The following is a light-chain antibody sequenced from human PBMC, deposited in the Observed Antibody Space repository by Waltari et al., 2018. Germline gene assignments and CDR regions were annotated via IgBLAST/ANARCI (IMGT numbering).Light chain of an antibody. J-gene: IGLJ2*01. Sequence: SYELSQPRSVSVALGQTASITCGGNNIGSKNVHWYQQKPGQAPVMVTYEDSNRPSGVPERLSGSKSGNTATLTISSAQAGDEADYYCQVWDSIIFFGGGTKLTVL. CDR1: NIGSKN. V-gene: IGLV3-9*01. CDR3: QVWDSIIF. CDR2: EDS.